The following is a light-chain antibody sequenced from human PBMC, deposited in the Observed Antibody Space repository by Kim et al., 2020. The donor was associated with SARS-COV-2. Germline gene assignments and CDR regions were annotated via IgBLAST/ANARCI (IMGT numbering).Light chain of an antibody. CDR1: SLRSYY. J-gene: IGLJ1*01. CDR2: GKN. CDR3: NSRDSSGNHLGV. V-gene: IGLV3-19*01. Sequence: SSELTQDPAVSVALGQTVRITCQGDSLRSYYASWYQQKPGQAPVLVIYGKNNRPSGIPDRFSRSSSGNTASLTITGAQAEDEADYYCNSRDSSGNHLGVFGTGTKVTVL.